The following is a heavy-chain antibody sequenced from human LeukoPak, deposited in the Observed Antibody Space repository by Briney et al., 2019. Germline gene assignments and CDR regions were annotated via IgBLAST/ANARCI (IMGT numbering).Heavy chain of an antibody. J-gene: IGHJ4*02. CDR3: AGLSGSYYGKY. V-gene: IGHV3-74*01. Sequence: QPGGSLRLSCVASGLSLSSYWMHWVRQVPGKGLVWVSRSNGDGSFTSYADSVKGRFTISRDNAKNTLYLQMNSLRAEDPAVYYCAGLSGSYYGKYWGQGTLVTVSA. CDR2: SNGDGSFT. CDR1: GLSLSSYW. D-gene: IGHD1-26*01.